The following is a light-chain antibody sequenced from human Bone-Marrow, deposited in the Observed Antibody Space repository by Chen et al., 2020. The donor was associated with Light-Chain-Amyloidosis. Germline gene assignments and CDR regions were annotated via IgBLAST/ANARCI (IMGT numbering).Light chain of an antibody. Sequence: QSALPQPASVSGSPGQSINISCTGPSRDVGSYNLVTWYQQHPGKAPKLMIFDVTKRPSGVSNRFSGSKSGNTASLTISGLQADDEADYYCCSYAGSTTYIVFGGGTKLTVL. V-gene: IGLV2-23*02. CDR1: SRDVGSYNL. CDR3: CSYAGSTTYIV. CDR2: DVT. J-gene: IGLJ2*01.